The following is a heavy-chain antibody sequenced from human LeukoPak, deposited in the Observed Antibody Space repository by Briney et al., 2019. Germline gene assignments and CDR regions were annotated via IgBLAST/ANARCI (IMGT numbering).Heavy chain of an antibody. J-gene: IGHJ5*02. CDR1: GGSFSGYY. Sequence: PSETLSLTCAVYGGSFSGYYWSWIRQPPGKGLEWIGEINHSGSTNYNPSLKSRVTISVDTSKNQFSLKLSSVTAADTAVYYCARSYSSSWYVGSWSAPGGQEPRVTVS. CDR3: ARSYSSSWYVGSWSAP. D-gene: IGHD6-13*01. CDR2: INHSGST. V-gene: IGHV4-34*01.